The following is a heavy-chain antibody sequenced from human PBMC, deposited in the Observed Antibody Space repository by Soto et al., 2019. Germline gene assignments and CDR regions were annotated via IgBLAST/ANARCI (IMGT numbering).Heavy chain of an antibody. V-gene: IGHV3-7*03. J-gene: IGHJ4*02. CDR1: GFTFVNYW. CDR3: ATDVWGPEY. Sequence: WGSLRLSCAASGFTFVNYWITFIRHVPGKWLECVANIKSDGSGENYVDSVKGRFTISRDNAKNSLYLQLSSLRPDDTAIYYCATDVWGPEYWGQGTLVTVSS. CDR2: IKSDGSGE. D-gene: IGHD3-16*01.